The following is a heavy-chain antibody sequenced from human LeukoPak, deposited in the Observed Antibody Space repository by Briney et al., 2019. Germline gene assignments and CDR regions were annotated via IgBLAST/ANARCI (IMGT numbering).Heavy chain of an antibody. V-gene: IGHV3-48*03. CDR1: GFTFSSYD. D-gene: IGHD5-24*01. CDR3: ARGNSRDGYNF. J-gene: IGHJ4*02. Sequence: GGSLRLSCAASGFTFSSYDMTWVRQAPGKGLEWVSYISSSGTSIQYADSVKGRFTLSRDNAKNSLNLQMNSLRVEDTAVYYCARGNSRDGYNFWGQGTLVTVSS. CDR2: ISSSGTSI.